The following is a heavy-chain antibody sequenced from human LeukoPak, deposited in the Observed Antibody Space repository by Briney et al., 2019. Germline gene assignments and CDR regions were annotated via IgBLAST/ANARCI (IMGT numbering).Heavy chain of an antibody. J-gene: IGHJ4*02. V-gene: IGHV3-11*01. CDR3: ARDQYLDY. CDR2: ISRGGNSL. CDR1: GFTFSDYY. Sequence: KAGGSLRLSCAASGFTFSDYYMNWLRQAPGKGLEWVSSISRGGNSLYYTDSVKGRFTISRDNAKNSLYLQMNSLRAEDTAIYYCARDQYLDYRGQGTLVTVSS.